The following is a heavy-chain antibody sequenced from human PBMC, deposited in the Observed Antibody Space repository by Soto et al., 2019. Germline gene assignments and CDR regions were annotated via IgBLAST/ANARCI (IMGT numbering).Heavy chain of an antibody. V-gene: IGHV3-33*01. CDR3: ARGGGYSGYDLDY. CDR1: GFTFSSYG. D-gene: IGHD5-12*01. J-gene: IGHJ4*02. Sequence: QVQLVESGGGVVQPGRSLRLSCAASGFTFSSYGMHWVRQAPGKGLEWVAVIWYDGSNKYYADSVKGRFTISRDNSKNPLYLQMNSLRAEDTAVYYCARGGGYSGYDLDYWGQGTLVNVSS. CDR2: IWYDGSNK.